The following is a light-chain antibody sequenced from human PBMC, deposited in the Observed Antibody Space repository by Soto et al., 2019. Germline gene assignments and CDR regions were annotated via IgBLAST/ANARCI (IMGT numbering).Light chain of an antibody. V-gene: IGKV3-20*01. CDR2: GAS. CDR3: QQYGSSPPIN. Sequence: EIVLTLSPGTLSLSPVERATLSFMSIQSVINNYLAWYQQKPGQAPRLLIYGASNRATGIPDRFSGSGSGTDFTLTISRLEPEDFAVYYCQQYGSSPPINCGRGTRREI. CDR1: QSVINNY. J-gene: IGKJ5*01.